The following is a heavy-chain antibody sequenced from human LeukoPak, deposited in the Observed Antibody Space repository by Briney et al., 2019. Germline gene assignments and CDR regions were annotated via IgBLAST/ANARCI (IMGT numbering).Heavy chain of an antibody. CDR1: GGSISSYY. CDR2: IYYSGST. D-gene: IGHD3-3*01. Sequence: SETLSLTCTVSGGSISSYYWNWIRQPPGKGLEWIGYIYYSGSTNYNPSLKSRVTISVDTSKNQFSLKLSSVTAADTAVYYCARVGGLIELSYYDFWSGYLGSDAFDIWGQGTMVTVSS. CDR3: ARVGGLIELSYYDFWSGYLGSDAFDI. J-gene: IGHJ3*02. V-gene: IGHV4-59*12.